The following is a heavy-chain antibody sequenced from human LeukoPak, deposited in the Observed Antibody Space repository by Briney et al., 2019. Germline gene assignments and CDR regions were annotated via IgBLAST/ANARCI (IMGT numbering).Heavy chain of an antibody. Sequence: GESLKISCKGSGYSFTSYWIGWVRQMPGKVLEWMGIIYPGDSDTRYSPSFQGQVTISADKSISTAYLQWISLKATDTAMYYCARQYSSSGIEVSWFDPWGQGNLVTVSS. CDR2: IYPGDSDT. V-gene: IGHV5-51*01. D-gene: IGHD6-13*01. CDR3: ARQYSSSGIEVSWFDP. CDR1: GYSFTSYW. J-gene: IGHJ5*02.